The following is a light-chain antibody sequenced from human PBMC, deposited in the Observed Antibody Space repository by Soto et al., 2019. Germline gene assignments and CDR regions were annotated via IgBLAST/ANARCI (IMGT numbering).Light chain of an antibody. CDR3: SSYAGNNNFCV. Sequence: QSALTQPPSASGSPGQSVTISCIGTSSDGGGYDYVSWYQQHPGKAPKLIISEVTKRPSGFPDRFSGSKSGNTASLTVSGLQAEDEVDYYCSSYAGNNNFCVCGSGTKVTVL. CDR2: EVT. V-gene: IGLV2-8*01. J-gene: IGLJ1*01. CDR1: SSDGGGYDY.